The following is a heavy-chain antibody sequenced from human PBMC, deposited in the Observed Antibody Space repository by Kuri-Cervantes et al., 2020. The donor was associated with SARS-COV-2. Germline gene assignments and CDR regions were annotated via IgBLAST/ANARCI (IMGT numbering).Heavy chain of an antibody. Sequence: ASVKVSCKASGYIFTSYYMHWVRQAPGQGLEWMGIINPSGGSTSYAQKLQGRVTMTTDTSTSTAYMELRSLRSEDTAVYYCAREATYCSGGSCYYNWFDPWGQGTLVTVSS. V-gene: IGHV1-46*01. CDR1: GYIFTSYY. J-gene: IGHJ5*02. D-gene: IGHD2-15*01. CDR2: INPSGGST. CDR3: AREATYCSGGSCYYNWFDP.